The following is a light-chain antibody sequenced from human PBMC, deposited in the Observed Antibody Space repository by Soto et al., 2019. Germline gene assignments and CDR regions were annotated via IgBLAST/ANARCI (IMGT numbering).Light chain of an antibody. J-gene: IGKJ1*01. CDR2: AAS. CDR1: QSISSY. V-gene: IGKV1-39*01. CDR3: QQYKSHRRT. Sequence: DIQMTQSPSSLSASVGDRVTITCRASQSISSYLNWYQQKPGKAPKLLIYAASSLQSGVPSRFSGSGSGTEFTLTISSLQPDDFATYYCQQYKSHRRTFGQGTKVDI.